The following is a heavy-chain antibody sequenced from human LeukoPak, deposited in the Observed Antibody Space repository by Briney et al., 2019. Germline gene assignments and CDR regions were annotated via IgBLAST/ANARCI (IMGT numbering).Heavy chain of an antibody. V-gene: IGHV3-49*03. CDR3: TRDTYYYGSGSLWFDP. Sequence: GGSLRLSCTASGFTFGDYAMRWFRQAPGKGLEWVGFIRSKAYGGTTEYAASVKGRFTISRDDSKSIAYLQMNSLKTEDTAVYYCTRDTYYYGSGSLWFDPWGQGTLVTVSS. CDR2: IRSKAYGGTT. CDR1: GFTFGDYA. J-gene: IGHJ5*02. D-gene: IGHD3-10*01.